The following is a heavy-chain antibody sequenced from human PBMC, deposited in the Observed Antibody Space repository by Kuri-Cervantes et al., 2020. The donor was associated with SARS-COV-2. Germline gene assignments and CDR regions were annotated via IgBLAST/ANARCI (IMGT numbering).Heavy chain of an antibody. CDR1: GFTFSSYA. CDR2: ISGSGGST. J-gene: IGHJ5*02. D-gene: IGHD6-13*01. V-gene: IGHV3-23*01. CDR3: ARNLSSSWYGNWFDP. Sequence: GESLKISCAASGFTFSSYAMSWVRQAPGKGLEWVSAISGSGGSTYYADSVKGRFTISRDNSKNTLYLQMNSLRAEDTAVYYCARNLSSSWYGNWFDPWGQGTLVTVSS.